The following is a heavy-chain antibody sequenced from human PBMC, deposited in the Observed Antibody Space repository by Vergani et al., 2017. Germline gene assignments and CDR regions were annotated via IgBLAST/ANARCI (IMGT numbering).Heavy chain of an antibody. Sequence: QVHLNEAGPGLVKPSQTLSLTCTVSGASITSGSFYWSWIRPPAGKGLEWIGRIHASGTKNYNPSLRSRGTLSVDTFKNQLSLKMISMTAADTGVYYCVRGSWRSDLRGVYWFDTWLQARLVGDS. D-gene: IGHD3-10*01. V-gene: IGHV4-61*02. CDR3: VRGSWRSDLRGVYWFDT. CDR2: IHASGTK. J-gene: IGHJ5*02. CDR1: GASITSGSFY.